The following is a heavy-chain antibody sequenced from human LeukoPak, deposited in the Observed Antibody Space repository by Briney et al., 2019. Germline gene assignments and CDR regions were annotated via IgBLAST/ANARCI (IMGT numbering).Heavy chain of an antibody. Sequence: GGSLRLSCAASGFTYSSYSMNWVRQAPGKGLEWVSSISSSSSYIYYADSVKGRFTISRDNAKNSLYLQMNSLRAEDTAVYYCARTRGTMIVGDFDYWGQGTLVTVSS. CDR3: ARTRGTMIVGDFDY. D-gene: IGHD3-22*01. J-gene: IGHJ4*02. CDR1: GFTYSSYS. CDR2: ISSSSSYI. V-gene: IGHV3-21*01.